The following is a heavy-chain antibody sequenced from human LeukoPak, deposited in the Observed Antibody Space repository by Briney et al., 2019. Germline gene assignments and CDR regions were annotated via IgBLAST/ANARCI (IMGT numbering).Heavy chain of an antibody. CDR3: ARGPDTRGYCSGDRCYLDFDN. V-gene: IGHV1-46*01. CDR1: GYTLTSYY. D-gene: IGHD2-15*01. Sequence: ASVKVSCKASGYTLTSYYMHWVRQAPGQGLEWMGIINPSGGSTSYAQKFELRVTLTTDTSTSTVSMELSSLRSDDTAIYYCARGPDTRGYCSGDRCYLDFDNWGQGTLVTVSS. J-gene: IGHJ4*02. CDR2: INPSGGST.